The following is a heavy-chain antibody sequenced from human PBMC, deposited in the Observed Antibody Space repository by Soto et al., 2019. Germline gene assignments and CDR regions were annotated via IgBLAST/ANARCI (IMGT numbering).Heavy chain of an antibody. CDR3: AAETKSDFYGMDV. Sequence: QVQLVESGGGVVQPGRSLRLSCAASGLIFSSSAMHWVRQAPGKGLEWVAHISYDGSNKYYVDSVKGRFTISRDNSKDTLDLQMNSLREGDTAVYYCAAETKSDFYGMDVWGQGTTVTVSS. J-gene: IGHJ6*02. CDR1: GLIFSSSA. V-gene: IGHV3-30*03. CDR2: ISYDGSNK.